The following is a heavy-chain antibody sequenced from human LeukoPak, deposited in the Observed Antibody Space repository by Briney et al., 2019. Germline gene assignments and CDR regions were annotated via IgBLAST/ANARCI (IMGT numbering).Heavy chain of an antibody. D-gene: IGHD6-19*01. CDR1: GFTFSSYS. Sequence: GSLRLSCAASGFTFSSYSMNWVRQAPGKGLEWVSYISSSSSTIYYADSVKGRFTISRDNAKNSLYLQMNSLRAEDTAVYYCARDQSSGWYSWFDPWGQGTLVTVSS. CDR3: ARDQSSGWYSWFDP. V-gene: IGHV3-48*01. J-gene: IGHJ5*02. CDR2: ISSSSSTI.